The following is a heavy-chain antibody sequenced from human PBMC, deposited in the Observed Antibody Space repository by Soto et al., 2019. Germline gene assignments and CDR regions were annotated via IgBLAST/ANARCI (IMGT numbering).Heavy chain of an antibody. Sequence: QVQLVQSGAEVKKPGASVKVSCKASGYTFTSYGISWVRQAPGQGLEWMGWISAYNGNTNYAQKLQGRVTMTTDTSTSTAYMELRSLRSDDTAVYYCARARYYDFWSGYYTGSEYFQHWGQGTLVTVSS. V-gene: IGHV1-18*01. D-gene: IGHD3-3*01. CDR1: GYTFTSYG. CDR3: ARARYYDFWSGYYTGSEYFQH. J-gene: IGHJ1*01. CDR2: ISAYNGNT.